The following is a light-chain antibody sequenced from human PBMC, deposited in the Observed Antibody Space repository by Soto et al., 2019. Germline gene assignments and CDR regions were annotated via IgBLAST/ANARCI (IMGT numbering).Light chain of an antibody. CDR3: RSYTSSTTLDVV. CDR2: EVT. Sequence: QSALTQPASVSGSPGQSITISCTGTSSDVGGHNYVSWYQQHPGTAPKLMIYEVTNRPSGVSNRFSGSKSGNTASLTISGLQAEDEADYYCRSYTSSTTLDVVFGGGTQLTVL. J-gene: IGLJ2*01. V-gene: IGLV2-14*01. CDR1: SSDVGGHNY.